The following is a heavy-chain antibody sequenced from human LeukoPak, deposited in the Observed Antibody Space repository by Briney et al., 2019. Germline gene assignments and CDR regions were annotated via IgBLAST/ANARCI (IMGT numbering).Heavy chain of an antibody. CDR1: GGSFSGYY. CDR2: INHSGST. V-gene: IGHV4-34*01. J-gene: IGHJ5*02. CDR3: ARGPVTVTTNNWFDP. D-gene: IGHD4-17*01. Sequence: SETLSLTCAVYGGSFSGYYWSRIRQPPGKELEWIGEINHSGSTNYNPSLKSRVTISVDTSKNQFSLKLSSVTAADTAVYYCARGPVTVTTNNWFDPWGQGTLVTVSS.